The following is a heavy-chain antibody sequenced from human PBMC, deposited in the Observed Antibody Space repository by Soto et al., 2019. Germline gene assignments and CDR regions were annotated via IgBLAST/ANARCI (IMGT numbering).Heavy chain of an antibody. J-gene: IGHJ5*02. CDR2: IYHSGST. CDR1: GGSFSSSNW. D-gene: IGHD4-17*01. CDR3: ARDHGDYSGWFDP. Sequence: QVHLQESGPGLVKPSGTLSLTCAVSGGSFSSSNWWCWVRQPPGKGREWIGEIYHSGSTNYNPSLKSRVTISVDKSKNQFSLKLSSVTAADTAVYYCARDHGDYSGWFDPWGQGTLVTVSS. V-gene: IGHV4-4*02.